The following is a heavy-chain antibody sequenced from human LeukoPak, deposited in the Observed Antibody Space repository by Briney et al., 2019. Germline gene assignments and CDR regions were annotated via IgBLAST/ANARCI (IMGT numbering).Heavy chain of an antibody. CDR1: GVSIGSSTYY. CDR3: ARAQF. CDR2: INHSGST. Sequence: SETLSLTCTVSGVSIGSSTYYWSWIRQPPGKGLEWIGEINHSGSTNYNPSLKSRVTISVDTSKNQFSLKLSSVTAADTAVYYCARAQFWGKGTTVTVSS. V-gene: IGHV4-39*07. J-gene: IGHJ6*04.